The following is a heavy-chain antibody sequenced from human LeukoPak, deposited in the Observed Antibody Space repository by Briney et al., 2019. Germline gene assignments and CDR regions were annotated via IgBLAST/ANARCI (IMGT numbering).Heavy chain of an antibody. CDR3: AREGVRGGHFDY. V-gene: IGHV1-2*02. J-gene: IGHJ4*02. D-gene: IGHD3-16*01. Sequence: ASLNVSCKASGYTFTGYYMHWVRQAPGQGLEWMGWINPNSGGTNYAQKFQGRVTMTRDTSISTAYMELSRLRSDDTAVYYCAREGVRGGHFDYWGQGTLVTVSS. CDR2: INPNSGGT. CDR1: GYTFTGYY.